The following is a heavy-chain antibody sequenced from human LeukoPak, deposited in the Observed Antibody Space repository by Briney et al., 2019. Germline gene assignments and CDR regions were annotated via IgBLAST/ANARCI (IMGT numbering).Heavy chain of an antibody. D-gene: IGHD5-12*01. V-gene: IGHV4-59*08. CDR1: GGSISSDY. Sequence: SETLSLTCTVSGGSISSDYWSWIRQPPGKGLEWIGYIYYSGSTNYNPSLKSRVTISVDTSKNQFSLKLSSVTAADTAVYYCARVDINGVYWGQGTLVTVSS. CDR3: ARVDINGVY. CDR2: IYYSGST. J-gene: IGHJ4*02.